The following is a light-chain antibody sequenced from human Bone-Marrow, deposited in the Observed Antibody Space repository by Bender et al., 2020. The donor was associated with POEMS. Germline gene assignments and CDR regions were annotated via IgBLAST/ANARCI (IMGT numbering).Light chain of an antibody. CDR2: EGS. V-gene: IGLV2-23*01. J-gene: IGLJ3*02. CDR1: SSDVGSYNL. Sequence: QSALTQPASVSGSPGQSITISCTGTSSDVGSYNLVSWYQHNPGKAPKLLIYEGSKRLSGLSNRFSGSKSGNTTSLTISGLQAEDEADYYCCSYAGYWVFGGGTKLTVL. CDR3: CSYAGYWV.